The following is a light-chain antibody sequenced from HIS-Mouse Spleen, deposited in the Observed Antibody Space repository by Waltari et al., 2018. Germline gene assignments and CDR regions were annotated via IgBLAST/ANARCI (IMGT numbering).Light chain of an antibody. CDR1: VLAKKY. J-gene: IGLJ1*01. CDR3: YSAADNNRV. Sequence: SYELTQPSSVSVSPGQKARITCSGDVLAKKYARWFQQKPGQAPVLVIYKDSERPSGIPERFSGSSSGTTVTLTISGAQVEDEADYYCYSAADNNRVFGTGTKVTVL. V-gene: IGLV3-27*01. CDR2: KDS.